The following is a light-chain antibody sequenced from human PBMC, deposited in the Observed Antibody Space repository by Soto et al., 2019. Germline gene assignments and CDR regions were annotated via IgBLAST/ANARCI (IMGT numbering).Light chain of an antibody. Sequence: ENGLSMSAGAVSLYKGDRATFSCRAGQGFSSNYLAWSQQKRGQGPRLIIYGAFKGATGIPDRFSGSGSGKDSPLTIRRMEAEDSVVYCCQQYGCPPSTFGEGTKVDI. CDR3: QQYGCPPST. V-gene: IGKV3-20*01. CDR1: QGFSSNY. J-gene: IGKJ4*02. CDR2: GAF.